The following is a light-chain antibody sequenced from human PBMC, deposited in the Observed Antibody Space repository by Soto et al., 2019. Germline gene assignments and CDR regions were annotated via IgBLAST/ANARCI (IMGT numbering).Light chain of an antibody. CDR2: DVS. Sequence: QSALTQPASVSGSPGQSITISCTGTSSDVGGYNYVSWYQQHPGKAPKLMIYDVSNRPSGVSNRFSGSKAGNTASLTISGLQAEDEADDYCRSYTSSSTRVFGPGTKLTVL. CDR3: RSYTSSSTRV. V-gene: IGLV2-14*01. J-gene: IGLJ1*01. CDR1: SSDVGGYNY.